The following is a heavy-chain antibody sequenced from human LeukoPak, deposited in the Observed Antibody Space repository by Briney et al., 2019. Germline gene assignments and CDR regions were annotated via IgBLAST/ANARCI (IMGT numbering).Heavy chain of an antibody. CDR2: ISSSSSTI. Sequence: GGSLRLSCAASGFTFSSYSMSWVRQAPGKGLEWVSYISSSSSTIYYADSVKGRFTISRDNAKNSLYLQMNSLRAEDTAVYYCARGLAFDIWGQGTMVTVSS. CDR3: ARGLAFDI. J-gene: IGHJ3*02. CDR1: GFTFSSYS. V-gene: IGHV3-48*04. D-gene: IGHD2-21*01.